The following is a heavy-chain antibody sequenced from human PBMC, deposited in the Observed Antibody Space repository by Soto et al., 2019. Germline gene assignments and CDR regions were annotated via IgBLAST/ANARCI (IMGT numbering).Heavy chain of an antibody. V-gene: IGHV1-24*01. CDR3: ATVSGWSWHFKH. J-gene: IGHJ1*01. Sequence: ASVKVSCKVSGYTLTELSMHWVRQAPGKGLEWMGGFDPEDGETIYAQKFQGRVTMTEDTSTDTAYMELSSLRSEDTAVYYCATVSGWSWHFKHWGQGTLVTVSS. CDR1: GYTLTELS. CDR2: FDPEDGET. D-gene: IGHD6-19*01.